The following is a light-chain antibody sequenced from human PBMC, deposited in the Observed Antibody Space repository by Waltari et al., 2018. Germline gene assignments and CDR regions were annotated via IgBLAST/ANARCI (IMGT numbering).Light chain of an antibody. J-gene: IGLJ3*02. Sequence: QSVLTQPPSASGTPGQRVTISCSGGRSNIGNNYVFWYQQFPGTAPKLLIYRIYHRPAGVPDRFAGSKSGTSASLAIGGLRSVDEADYYCAAWDDSLSVWVFGGGTKLTVL. V-gene: IGLV1-47*01. CDR3: AAWDDSLSVWV. CDR1: RSNIGNNY. CDR2: RIY.